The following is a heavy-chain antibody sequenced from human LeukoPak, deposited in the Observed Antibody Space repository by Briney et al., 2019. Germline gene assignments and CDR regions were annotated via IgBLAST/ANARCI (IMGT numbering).Heavy chain of an antibody. J-gene: IGHJ3*02. CDR3: ARHNWNGVPDAFDI. V-gene: IGHV4-61*02. Sequence: PSQTLSLTCTVSGGSISSGSYYWSWIRQPAGKGLEWIGRIYTSGSTNYNPSLKSRVTISVDTSKNQFSLKLSSVTVADTAVYYCARHNWNGVPDAFDIWGQGTMVTVSS. CDR1: GGSISSGSYY. D-gene: IGHD1-20*01. CDR2: IYTSGST.